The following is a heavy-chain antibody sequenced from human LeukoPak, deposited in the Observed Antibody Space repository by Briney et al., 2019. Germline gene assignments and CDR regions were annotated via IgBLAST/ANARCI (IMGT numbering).Heavy chain of an antibody. Sequence: GGSLRLSCAASGFTFSSYWMSWVRQAPGKGLEWVANIKKDGSEKYYVDSVKGRFTISRDNSKNTLYLQMNSLRAEDTAVYYCEADIVVVVAGDAFDIWGQGTMVTVSS. J-gene: IGHJ3*02. CDR2: IKKDGSEK. D-gene: IGHD2-15*01. CDR3: EADIVVVVAGDAFDI. CDR1: GFTFSSYW. V-gene: IGHV3-7*03.